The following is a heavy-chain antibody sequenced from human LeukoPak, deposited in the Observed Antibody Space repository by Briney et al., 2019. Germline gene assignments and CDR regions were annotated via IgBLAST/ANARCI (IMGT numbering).Heavy chain of an antibody. CDR1: GFTFSSYW. Sequence: PSGGSLRLSCAASGFTFSSYWMNWARQAPGKGLEWVASINHNGNVNYYVDSVKGRFTISRDNAKNSLYLQMNSLRAEDTAVYYCAKRMVRITMPTGAFDIWGQGTMVTVSS. CDR3: AKRMVRITMPTGAFDI. V-gene: IGHV3-7*03. D-gene: IGHD3-10*01. CDR2: INHNGNVN. J-gene: IGHJ3*02.